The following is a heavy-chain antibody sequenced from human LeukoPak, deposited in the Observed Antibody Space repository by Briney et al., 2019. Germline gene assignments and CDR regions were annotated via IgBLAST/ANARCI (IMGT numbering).Heavy chain of an antibody. D-gene: IGHD2/OR15-2a*01. J-gene: IGHJ4*02. Sequence: SETLSLTCTVSGGSISSSSYYWDRIRQPPGKGLEWIGSIYYSGSTYYNPSLKSRVTISVDTSKNQFSLKLSSVTAADTAVYYCARDGKELALDYWGQGTLVTVSS. CDR2: IYYSGST. V-gene: IGHV4-39*07. CDR3: ARDGKELALDY. CDR1: GGSISSSSYY.